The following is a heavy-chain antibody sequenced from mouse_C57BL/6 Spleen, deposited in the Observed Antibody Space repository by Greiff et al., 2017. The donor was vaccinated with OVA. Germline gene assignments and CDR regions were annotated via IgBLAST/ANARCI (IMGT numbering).Heavy chain of an antibody. Sequence: EVMLVESGGGLVKPGGSLKLSCAASGFTFSDYGMHWVRQAPEKGLEWVAYISSGSSTIYYADTVKGRFTISRDNAKNTLFLQMTSLRSEDTAMYYCARITTVVASFDYWGQGTTLTVSS. J-gene: IGHJ2*01. CDR1: GFTFSDYG. D-gene: IGHD1-1*01. V-gene: IGHV5-17*01. CDR3: ARITTVVASFDY. CDR2: ISSGSSTI.